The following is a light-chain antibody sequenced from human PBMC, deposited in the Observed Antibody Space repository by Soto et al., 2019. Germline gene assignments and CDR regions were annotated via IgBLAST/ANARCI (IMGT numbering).Light chain of an antibody. Sequence: QSALTQPRSVSGSPGQSVTISCTGTSSDVGGYQFVSWYQQYPGKAPKVMIYEVTKWPSGVPDRFSGSKSGNTASLTVSGLQADDEADYYCASHAGSSHAWVFGGGTKVTVL. J-gene: IGLJ3*02. CDR3: ASHAGSSHAWV. CDR2: EVT. CDR1: SSDVGGYQF. V-gene: IGLV2-11*01.